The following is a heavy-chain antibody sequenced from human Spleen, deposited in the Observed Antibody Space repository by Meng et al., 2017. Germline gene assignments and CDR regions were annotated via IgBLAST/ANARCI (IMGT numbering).Heavy chain of an antibody. D-gene: IGHD4-11*01. CDR2: INHSGST. Sequence: QGQLQQWGAGRLKPSETLSLTCAVDGGSFSGYYWSWIRHPPGKGLEWIGEINHSGSTNYNPSLESRATISVDTSQNNLSLKLSSVTAADSAVYYCARGPTTMAHDFDYWGQGTLVTVSS. J-gene: IGHJ4*02. V-gene: IGHV4-34*01. CDR1: GGSFSGYY. CDR3: ARGPTTMAHDFDY.